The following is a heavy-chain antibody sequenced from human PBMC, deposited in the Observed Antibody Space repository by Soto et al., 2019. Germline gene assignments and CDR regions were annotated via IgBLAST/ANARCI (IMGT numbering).Heavy chain of an antibody. D-gene: IGHD2-21*02. CDR3: ARDTCGGDCYFELPAFDI. CDR2: IYYSGST. J-gene: IGHJ3*02. CDR1: GGSISSGDYY. V-gene: IGHV4-30-4*01. Sequence: QVQLQESGPGLVKPSQTLSLTCTVSGGSISSGDYYWSWIRQPPGKGLEWIGYIYYSGSTYYNPSLKSRVTISVDTSKNQFSLKLSSVTAADTAVYYCARDTCGGDCYFELPAFDIWGQGTMVTVSS.